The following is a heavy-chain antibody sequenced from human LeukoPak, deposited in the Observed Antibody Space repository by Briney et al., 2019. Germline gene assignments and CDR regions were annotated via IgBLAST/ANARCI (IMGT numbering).Heavy chain of an antibody. Sequence: GGSLRLSCASSGFTFSSYGMHWVRQAPGKGLEWVAVISYDGSNKYYAVSVKGRFTISRDNSKNTLYLQMNSLRPEDTAVYYCAKDRSSGWYSFQHWGQGTLVSVSS. D-gene: IGHD6-19*01. CDR3: AKDRSSGWYSFQH. V-gene: IGHV3-30*18. J-gene: IGHJ1*01. CDR1: GFTFSSYG. CDR2: ISYDGSNK.